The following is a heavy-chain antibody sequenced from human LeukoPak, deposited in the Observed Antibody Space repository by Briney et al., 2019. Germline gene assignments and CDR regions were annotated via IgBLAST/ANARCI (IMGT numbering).Heavy chain of an antibody. D-gene: IGHD5-18*01. Sequence: SETLSLTCAVYGGSFSGYYWSWIGQPPGKGLEWIGEINHSGSTNYNPSLKSRVTISVDTSKNQFSLKLSSVTAADTAVYYCARGSREEAAMVTSTTFDYWGQGTLVTVSS. CDR2: INHSGST. CDR3: ARGSREEAAMVTSTTFDY. CDR1: GGSFSGYY. J-gene: IGHJ4*02. V-gene: IGHV4-34*01.